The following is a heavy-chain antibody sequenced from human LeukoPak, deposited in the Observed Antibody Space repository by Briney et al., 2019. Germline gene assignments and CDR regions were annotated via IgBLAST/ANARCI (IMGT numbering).Heavy chain of an antibody. V-gene: IGHV3-11*06. CDR1: GFTFSDYY. J-gene: IGHJ4*02. D-gene: IGHD3-10*01. Sequence: GGSLRLSCAASGFTFSDYYMSWIRQAPGKGLEWVSYISSSSSYTNYADSVKGRFTISRDNAKNSLYLRMNSLRAEDTAVYYCARDCRTSYGSGREFDYWGQGTLVTVSS. CDR2: ISSSSSYT. CDR3: ARDCRTSYGSGREFDY.